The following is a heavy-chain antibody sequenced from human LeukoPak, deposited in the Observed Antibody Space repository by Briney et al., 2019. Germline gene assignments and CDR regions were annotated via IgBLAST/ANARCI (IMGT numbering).Heavy chain of an antibody. V-gene: IGHV3-7*01. CDR3: ARGDYGSGSYHLYYYYYMDV. D-gene: IGHD3-10*01. CDR1: GFTFTTYW. CDR2: IKQDGSEK. J-gene: IGHJ6*03. Sequence: PGGSLRLSCAASGFTFTTYWMGWVRQAPGKGLEWVANIKQDGSEKYYVDSVKGRFTISRDNAKNSLYLQMSSLRAEDTAVYYCARGDYGSGSYHLYYYYYMDVWGKGTTVTVSS.